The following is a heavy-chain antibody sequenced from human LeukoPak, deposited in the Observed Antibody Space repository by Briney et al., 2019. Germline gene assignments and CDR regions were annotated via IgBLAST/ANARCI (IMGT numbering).Heavy chain of an antibody. CDR2: IHYSGTT. Sequence: SETLSLTCTVSGGSLINHYWSWIRQPPGKRLEYIGYIHYSGTTDYNPSLKSRVTISVDTSKNQFSLKLSSVTAADTAVYYCARLSTQGGYYYFYMDVWGKGTTVTVSS. CDR1: GGSLINHY. CDR3: ARLSTQGGYYYFYMDV. V-gene: IGHV4-59*11. J-gene: IGHJ6*03.